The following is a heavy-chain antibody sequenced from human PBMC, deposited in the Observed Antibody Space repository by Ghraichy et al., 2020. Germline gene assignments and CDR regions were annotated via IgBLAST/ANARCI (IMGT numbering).Heavy chain of an antibody. CDR2: IWYDGSNK. CDR3: ARDRCSSTSCYFDY. V-gene: IGHV3-33*01. CDR1: GFTFSSYG. D-gene: IGHD2-2*01. Sequence: GESLNISCAASGFTFSSYGMHWVRQAPGKGLEWVAVIWYDGSNKYYADSVKGRFTISRDNSKNTLYLQMNSLRAEDTAVYYCARDRCSSTSCYFDYWGQGTLVTVSS. J-gene: IGHJ4*02.